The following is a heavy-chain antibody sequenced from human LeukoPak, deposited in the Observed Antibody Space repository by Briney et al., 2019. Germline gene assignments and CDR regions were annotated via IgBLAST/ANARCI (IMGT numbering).Heavy chain of an antibody. CDR1: GYTFTKNG. D-gene: IGHD3-22*01. Sequence: GASVKVSCKASGYTFTKNGISWVWQAPGQGLEWMGWISPYNGNTNYAQKFQGRVTMTTDTSTSTAHMELRSLRSDDTAVYYCAKDDYYDTSGRYWGQGTLVTVSS. J-gene: IGHJ4*02. CDR3: AKDDYYDTSGRY. CDR2: ISPYNGNT. V-gene: IGHV1-18*01.